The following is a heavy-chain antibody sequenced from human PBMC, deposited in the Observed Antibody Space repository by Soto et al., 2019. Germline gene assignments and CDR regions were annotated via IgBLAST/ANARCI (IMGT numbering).Heavy chain of an antibody. D-gene: IGHD3-22*01. Sequence: GGSLRLSCSASGFTFSDYPMYWVRQAPGEGLKYVSAINSNGISTFYADSVRGRFTISRDNFKDTLYLQMSSLRPEDTAIYYCVKVLESSGYYWALEDWGQGTPVTVSS. J-gene: IGHJ4*02. CDR2: INSNGIST. CDR1: GFTFSDYP. CDR3: VKVLESSGYYWALED. V-gene: IGHV3-64D*06.